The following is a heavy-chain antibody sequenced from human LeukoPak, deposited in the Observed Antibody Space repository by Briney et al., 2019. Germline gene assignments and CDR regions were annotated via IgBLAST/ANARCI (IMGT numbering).Heavy chain of an antibody. Sequence: GGSLRLSCAASGFDFMYYAMTWVRQPPGKGLEWFAAISGSGGSTYYADSVKGRFTISRDNSKNTLYLQMNSLRAEDTAVYYCAKEFVPGRGSYYLFDYWGQGTLVTVSS. CDR2: ISGSGGST. D-gene: IGHD1-26*01. CDR3: AKEFVPGRGSYYLFDY. CDR1: GFDFMYYA. V-gene: IGHV3-23*01. J-gene: IGHJ4*02.